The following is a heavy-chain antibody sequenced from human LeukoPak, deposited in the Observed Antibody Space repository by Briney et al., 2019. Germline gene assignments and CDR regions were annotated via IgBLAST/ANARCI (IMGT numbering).Heavy chain of an antibody. D-gene: IGHD6-19*01. CDR3: ASPSSGQSFDI. Sequence: GGSLRLSCAASGFTFSSYGMHWVRQAPGKGLEWVAVIWYDGSNKYYADSVKGRFTISRDNSKNTLYLQMHSLRAEDTAVYYCASPSSGQSFDIWGQGTMVTVSS. CDR2: IWYDGSNK. V-gene: IGHV3-33*01. J-gene: IGHJ3*02. CDR1: GFTFSSYG.